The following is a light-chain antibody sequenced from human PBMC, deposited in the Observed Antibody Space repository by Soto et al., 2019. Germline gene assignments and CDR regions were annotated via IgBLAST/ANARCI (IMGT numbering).Light chain of an antibody. CDR2: DVS. Sequence: QSVLTQPASVSGSPGQSITISCTGTSSDVGGYNYVSWYQQHPGKAPKLMIYDVSNRPSGVSNRFSGSKSGNPASLTISGLQAEDEADYYCSSYTSSSTVVFAGGTKVTVL. J-gene: IGLJ2*01. CDR3: SSYTSSSTVV. CDR1: SSDVGGYNY. V-gene: IGLV2-14*01.